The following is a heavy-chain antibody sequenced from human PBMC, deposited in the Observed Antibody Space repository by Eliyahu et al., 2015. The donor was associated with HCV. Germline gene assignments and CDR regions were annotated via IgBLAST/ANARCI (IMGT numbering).Heavy chain of an antibody. CDR1: GFTSSNAW. Sequence: EVQLVESGGGLVNPGGSLXLSCXAXGFTSSNAWMXWVRQAPGKGLEWVGRIKTKTDGGTTDYAAPVKGRFTISRDDSKNTLYLQMNSLKTEDTAVYYCTTGAYSGSPWGQGTLVTVSS. J-gene: IGHJ5*02. CDR2: IKTKTDGGTT. D-gene: IGHD1-26*01. CDR3: TTGAYSGSP. V-gene: IGHV3-15*01.